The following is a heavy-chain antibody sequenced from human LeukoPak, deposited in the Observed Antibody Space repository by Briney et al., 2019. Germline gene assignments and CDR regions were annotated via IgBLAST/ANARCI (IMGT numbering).Heavy chain of an antibody. J-gene: IGHJ4*02. CDR3: AKDKYPMVRAPFDY. CDR2: IRYDGSNK. CDR1: GFTFSSYG. V-gene: IGHV3-30*02. Sequence: PGGSLRLSCAASGFTFSSYGMHWVRQAPGKGLEWVAFIRYDGSNKYYADSVKGRFTISRDNSKNTLYLQMNSLRAEDTAVYYCAKDKYPMVRAPFDYWGQGTLVTVSS. D-gene: IGHD3-10*01.